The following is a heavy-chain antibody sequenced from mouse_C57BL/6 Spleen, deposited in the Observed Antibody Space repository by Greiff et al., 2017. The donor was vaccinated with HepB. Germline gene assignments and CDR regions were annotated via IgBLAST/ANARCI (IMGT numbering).Heavy chain of an antibody. CDR1: GFTFSSYG. CDR3: ARPYYGSSFYYFDY. Sequence: EVQLVESGGDLVKPGGSLKLSCAASGFTFSSYGMSWVRQTPDKRLEWVATISSGGSYTYYPDSVKGRFTISRDNAKNTLYLQMSSLKSEDTAMYYCARPYYGSSFYYFDYWGQGTTLTVSS. J-gene: IGHJ2*01. CDR2: ISSGGSYT. V-gene: IGHV5-6*01. D-gene: IGHD1-1*01.